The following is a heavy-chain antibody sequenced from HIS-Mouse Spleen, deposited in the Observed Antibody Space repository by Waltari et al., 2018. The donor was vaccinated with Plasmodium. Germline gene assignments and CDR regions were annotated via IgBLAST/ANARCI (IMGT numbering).Heavy chain of an antibody. Sequence: GELVESGGGLVQPGGSLRLSCAASGFTFRSFWMSWVRQAPGKGLEGVANIKQDGSEKYYVDSVKGRFTISRDNAKNSLYLQMNSLRAEDTAVYYCARDQGYDFWSAQNWFDPWGQGTLVTVSS. D-gene: IGHD3-3*01. CDR2: IKQDGSEK. J-gene: IGHJ5*02. CDR1: GFTFRSFW. CDR3: ARDQGYDFWSAQNWFDP. V-gene: IGHV3-7*01.